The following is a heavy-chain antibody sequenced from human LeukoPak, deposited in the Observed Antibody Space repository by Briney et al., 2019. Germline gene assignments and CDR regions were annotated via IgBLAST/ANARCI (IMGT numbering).Heavy chain of an antibody. CDR1: GGSISSSSYY. V-gene: IGHV4-39*01. Sequence: PSETLSLTCRVSGGSISSSSYYWGWIRQPPGKGLEWIGSIYYSGSTYYNPSLKSRVTISVDTSKNQFSLKLSSVTAADTAVYYCARLRAFDIWGQGTMVTVSS. CDR3: ARLRAFDI. CDR2: IYYSGST. J-gene: IGHJ3*02.